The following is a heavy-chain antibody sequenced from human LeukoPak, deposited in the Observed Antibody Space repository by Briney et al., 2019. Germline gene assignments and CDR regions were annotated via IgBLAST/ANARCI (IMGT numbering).Heavy chain of an antibody. J-gene: IGHJ3*02. CDR2: MNPNSGNT. Sequence: ASVKVSCKASGYTFTSYDINWVRRATGQGLEWMGWMNPNSGNTGYAQKFQGRVTMTRDTSISTAYMELSSLRSEDTAVYYCARGWHDYVWDAWDAFHIWGQGTMVNVSS. D-gene: IGHD3-16*01. CDR1: GYTFTSYD. V-gene: IGHV1-8*01. CDR3: ARGWHDYVWDAWDAFHI.